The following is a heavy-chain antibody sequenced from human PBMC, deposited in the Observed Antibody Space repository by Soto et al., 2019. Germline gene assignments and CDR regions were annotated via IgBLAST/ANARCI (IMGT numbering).Heavy chain of an antibody. V-gene: IGHV1-18*04. CDR1: GYSFWSYP. Sequence: ASMKVSCNASGYSFWSYPVSWSRRSPGPGLEWMGWISGYSGNTNYAQKFQGRVTMTTETSTNTAYMELRSLRSDDTALYYCASWAGQVRDFGGPLDYWGQGTLVTVSS. CDR3: ASWAGQVRDFGGPLDY. CDR2: ISGYSGNT. D-gene: IGHD4-17*01. J-gene: IGHJ4*02.